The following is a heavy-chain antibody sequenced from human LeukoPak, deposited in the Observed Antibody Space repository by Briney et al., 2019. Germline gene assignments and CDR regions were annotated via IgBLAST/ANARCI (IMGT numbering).Heavy chain of an antibody. CDR2: VSIYNDNT. V-gene: IGHV1-18*01. CDR3: ARTGHYQFDS. CDR1: GYSFTDYD. J-gene: IGHJ4*02. Sequence: ASVKISCKASGYSFTDYDFSWVRQAPGQGLEWLGWVSIYNDNTNYAREFQDRITMTTDISTSTAYMELKSLTSDDTAVYFCARTGHYQFDSWGQGTLVTVSS. D-gene: IGHD3-9*01.